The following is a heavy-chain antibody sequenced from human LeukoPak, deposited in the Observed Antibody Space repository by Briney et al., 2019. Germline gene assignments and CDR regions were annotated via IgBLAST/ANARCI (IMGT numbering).Heavy chain of an antibody. V-gene: IGHV3-30*18. CDR1: GFTFSSYG. J-gene: IGHJ4*02. D-gene: IGHD3-10*01. Sequence: GGSLRLSCAASGFTFSSYGMHWVRQAPGKGLEWVAVISYDGSNKYYADSVKGRFTISRDNSKNTLYLQMNSLRAEDTAVYYCAKGRHMVRGVIFPYYWGQGTLVTVSS. CDR2: ISYDGSNK. CDR3: AKGRHMVRGVIFPYY.